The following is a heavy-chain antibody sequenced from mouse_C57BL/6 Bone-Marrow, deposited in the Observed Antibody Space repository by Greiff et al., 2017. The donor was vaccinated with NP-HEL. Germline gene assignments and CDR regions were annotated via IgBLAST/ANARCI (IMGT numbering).Heavy chain of an antibody. CDR2: IYPNSGST. D-gene: IGHD1-3*01. V-gene: IGHV1-81*01. Sequence: VQLVESGAELARPGASVKLSCKASGYTFTSYGISWVKQRTGQGLEWIGEIYPNSGSTNYNEKFKSKATLTVDQSSSTAYMQLSSLTSEDSAVYYCARAKWAWFAYWGQGTLVTVSA. CDR1: GYTFTSYG. J-gene: IGHJ3*01. CDR3: ARAKWAWFAY.